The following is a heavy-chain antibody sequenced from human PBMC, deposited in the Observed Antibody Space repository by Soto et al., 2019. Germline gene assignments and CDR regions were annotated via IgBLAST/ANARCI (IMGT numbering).Heavy chain of an antibody. CDR1: GFTFSIYA. V-gene: IGHV3-23*01. J-gene: IGHJ4*01. D-gene: IGHD4-17*01. CDR3: TTDGSPTVPTYFDY. CDR2: ISGSGGST. Sequence: GGSLILACAASGFTFSIYAMSWVRQAPGKGLEWISAISGSGGSTYYADPVKGRFTISRDNSKNTLYLQMNSLKTEDTAVYYCTTDGSPTVPTYFDYWGQGTLVTVSS.